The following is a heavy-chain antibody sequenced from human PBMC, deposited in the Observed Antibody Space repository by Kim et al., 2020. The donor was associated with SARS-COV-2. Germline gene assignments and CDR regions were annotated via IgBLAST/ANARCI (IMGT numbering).Heavy chain of an antibody. CDR3: ARAPGSGWPNFDY. CDR2: ISSSSSYI. CDR1: GFTFSSYS. D-gene: IGHD6-19*01. Sequence: GGSLRLSCAASGFTFSSYSMNRVRQAPGKGLEWVSSISSSSSYIYYADSVKGRFTISRDNAKNSLYLQMNSLRAEDTAVYYCARAPGSGWPNFDYWGQGTLVTVSS. J-gene: IGHJ4*02. V-gene: IGHV3-21*01.